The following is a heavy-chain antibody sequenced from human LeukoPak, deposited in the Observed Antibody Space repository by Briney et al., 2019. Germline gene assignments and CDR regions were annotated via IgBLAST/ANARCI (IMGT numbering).Heavy chain of an antibody. D-gene: IGHD5-18*01. V-gene: IGHV4-34*01. CDR3: ARGRGYSYGPDRRYYFDY. CDR2: INHSGST. J-gene: IGHJ4*02. CDR1: GGSFSGYY. Sequence: SETLSLTCAVYGGSFSGYYWSWIRQPPGKGLEWIGEINHSGSTNYNPSLKSRVTISVDTSKNQISLKLSSVTAADTAVYYCARGRGYSYGPDRRYYFDYWGQGTLVTVSS.